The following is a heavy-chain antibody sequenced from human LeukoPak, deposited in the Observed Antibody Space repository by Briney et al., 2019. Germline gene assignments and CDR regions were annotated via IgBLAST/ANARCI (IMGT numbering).Heavy chain of an antibody. CDR2: IRGKADGGTP. CDR3: TTARRASSLLDY. D-gene: IGHD5-24*01. CDR1: GPTFSSAW. Sequence: GGSLRLSCTASGPTFSSAWMSWVRQAPGKGLEWIGHIRGKADGGTPDYAAPVKGKFTISRDDSKSTLFLQMDSLQIEDTAVYYCTTARRASSLLDYWGQGTLVTVSS. V-gene: IGHV3-15*01. J-gene: IGHJ4*02.